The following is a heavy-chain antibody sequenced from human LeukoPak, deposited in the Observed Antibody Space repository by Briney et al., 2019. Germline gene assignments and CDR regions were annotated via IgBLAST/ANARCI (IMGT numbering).Heavy chain of an antibody. CDR1: VGSITTRYC. CDR2: ICLDGRI. CDR3: ASQGGLRNDF. V-gene: IGHV4-4*02. D-gene: IGHD2-15*01. Sequence: SESLSLTCAVSVGSITTRYCLCWVRQLPGKGLEWIGEICLDGRIHYTPSLRSRLSISIDRSKAQFSLNLVSVAAADTAIYFCASQGGLRNDFWGQGILVSVSS. J-gene: IGHJ4*02.